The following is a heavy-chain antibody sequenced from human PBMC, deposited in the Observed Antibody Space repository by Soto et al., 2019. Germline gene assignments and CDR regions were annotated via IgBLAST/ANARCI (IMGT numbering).Heavy chain of an antibody. Sequence: PSETLSLTCAVYGGSFSGYNWTWIRQPPGKGLEWIGEINHSGTSSYNPSLKSRVTISVDTSKNQFSLKLSSVTAADTAVYYCTRGQMDYYYVWGSYRFDYWGQGTLVTVSS. CDR3: TRGQMDYYYVWGSYRFDY. D-gene: IGHD3-16*02. V-gene: IGHV4-34*01. CDR2: INHSGTS. CDR1: GGSFSGYN. J-gene: IGHJ4*02.